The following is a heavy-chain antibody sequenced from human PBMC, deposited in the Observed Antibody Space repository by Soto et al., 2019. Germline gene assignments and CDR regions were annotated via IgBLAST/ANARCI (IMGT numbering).Heavy chain of an antibody. CDR3: ARDGGGSGSDAFDI. D-gene: IGHD3-10*01. J-gene: IGHJ3*02. Sequence: ASVKVSCKASGYTFTGYYMHWVRQAPGQGLEWMGWINPNRGGTNYAQKFQGWVTMTRETSISTAYMELSRLRSDDTAVYYCARDGGGSGSDAFDIWGQGTMVTVSS. V-gene: IGHV1-2*04. CDR2: INPNRGGT. CDR1: GYTFTGYY.